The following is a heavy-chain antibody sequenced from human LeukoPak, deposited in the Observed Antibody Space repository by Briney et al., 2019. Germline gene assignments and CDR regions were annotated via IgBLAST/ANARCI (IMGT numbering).Heavy chain of an antibody. CDR2: ISSSSSYI. Sequence: GGSLRLSCAASGFTFSSYSMNWVRQAPGKGLEWVSSISSSSSYIYCADSVKGRFTISRDNAKNSLYLQMNSLRAEDTAVYYCARDEYYYDSSGYYVPLGAFDIWGQGTMVTVSS. CDR1: GFTFSSYS. V-gene: IGHV3-21*01. J-gene: IGHJ3*02. D-gene: IGHD3-22*01. CDR3: ARDEYYYDSSGYYVPLGAFDI.